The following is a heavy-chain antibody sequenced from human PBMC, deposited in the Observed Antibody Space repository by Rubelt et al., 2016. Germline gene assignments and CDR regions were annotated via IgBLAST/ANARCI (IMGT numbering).Heavy chain of an antibody. Sequence: EVQLVESGGGLVQPGGPRRLSCAASGFIFSSYSMSWVRQAPGKGLEWVSYISTSSTTIYYADSVKGRFTISRDNAKNSLYLQMNSLGSEDTALYYCARGGIQALRYYNGMDVWGQGTTVTVSS. J-gene: IGHJ6*02. V-gene: IGHV3-48*01. CDR1: GFIFSSYS. CDR3: ARGGIQALRYYNGMDV. D-gene: IGHD3-16*01. CDR2: ISTSSTTI.